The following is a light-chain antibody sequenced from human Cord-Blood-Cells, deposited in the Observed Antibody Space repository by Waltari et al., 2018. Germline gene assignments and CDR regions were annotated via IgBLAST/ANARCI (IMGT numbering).Light chain of an antibody. CDR1: SSDVGGYHY. J-gene: IGLJ1*01. CDR2: DVS. CDR3: SSYTSSSTV. V-gene: IGLV2-14*01. Sequence: QSALTQPASVSGSPGQSITISCTGTSSDVGGYHYVSWYQQHPGKAPKLMIYDVSKRPSGVSNRFSGSKSGNTASLTISGLQAEDEADYYCSSYTSSSTVFGTGTKVTVL.